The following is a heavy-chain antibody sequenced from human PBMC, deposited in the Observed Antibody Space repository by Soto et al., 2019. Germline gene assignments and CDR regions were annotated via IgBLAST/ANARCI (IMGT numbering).Heavy chain of an antibody. CDR1: GFPFSSYG. J-gene: IGHJ4*02. D-gene: IGHD3-10*01. CDR3: VGGQYYFDY. V-gene: IGHV3-30*03. CDR2: ISYDGSNK. Sequence: SGGGVVQPGRSLRLSCAASGFPFSSYGMHWVREAPGKGLEWVAVISYDGSNKYYADSVKGRFTISRDNSASTLYLQMNSLRPEDTALYYCVGGQYYFDYRGQGTLVTVSP.